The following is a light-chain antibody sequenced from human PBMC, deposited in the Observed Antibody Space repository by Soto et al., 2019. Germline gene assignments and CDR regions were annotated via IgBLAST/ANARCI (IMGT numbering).Light chain of an antibody. CDR2: DAS. CDR1: QSVRSY. J-gene: IGKJ4*01. Sequence: EIVLTQSQTTLSLSPGERANLSCRASQSVRSYLAWYQQKIGQAPRLLIYDASNRATGIPARFSGSGSGTDLTLTISSLEPEDFAVYYGQQRSNWPLTFGGGTKVEIK. CDR3: QQRSNWPLT. V-gene: IGKV3-11*01.